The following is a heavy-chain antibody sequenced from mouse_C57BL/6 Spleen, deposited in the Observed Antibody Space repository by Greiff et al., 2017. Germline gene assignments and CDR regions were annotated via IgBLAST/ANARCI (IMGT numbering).Heavy chain of an antibody. CDR3: AKGRGFAY. Sequence: EVQRVESGGGLVKPGGSLKLSCAASGFTFSDYGMHWVRQAPEKGLEWVAYISRGSSTIYYADTVKGRFTISRDNAKNTLFLQRTSLRSEDTAMYYWAKGRGFAYWGQGTLVTVSA. V-gene: IGHV5-17*01. CDR1: GFTFSDYG. CDR2: ISRGSSTI. J-gene: IGHJ3*01. D-gene: IGHD3-3*01.